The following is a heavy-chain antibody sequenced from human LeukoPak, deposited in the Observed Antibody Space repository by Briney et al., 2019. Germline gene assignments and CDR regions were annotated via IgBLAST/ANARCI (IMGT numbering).Heavy chain of an antibody. CDR1: GFTFSSYS. Sequence: GGSLRLSCAASGFTFSSYSMNWVRQAPGKGLEWVSYISSSSSTIYYADSVKGRFTISRDNAKNSLYLQMNSLRDEDTAVYYCARAQRYYYDSSGYYSTLDYYYGMDVWGQGTTVTVSS. D-gene: IGHD3-22*01. V-gene: IGHV3-48*02. J-gene: IGHJ6*02. CDR2: ISSSSSTI. CDR3: ARAQRYYYDSSGYYSTLDYYYGMDV.